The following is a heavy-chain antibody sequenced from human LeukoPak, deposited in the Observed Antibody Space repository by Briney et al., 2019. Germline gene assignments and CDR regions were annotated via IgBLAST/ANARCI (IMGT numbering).Heavy chain of an antibody. CDR2: INHSGST. CDR1: GGSFSGYY. J-gene: IGHJ4*02. CDR3: AGSIAARLDY. D-gene: IGHD6-6*01. Sequence: SETLSLTCAVYGGSFSGYYWSWIRQPPGKGLEWIGEINHSGSTNYNPPLKSRVTISVDTSKNQFSLKLSSVTAADTAVYYCAGSIAARLDYWGQGTLVTVSS. V-gene: IGHV4-34*01.